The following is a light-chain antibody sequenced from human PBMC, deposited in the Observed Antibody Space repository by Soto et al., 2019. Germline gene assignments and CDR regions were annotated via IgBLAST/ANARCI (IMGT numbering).Light chain of an antibody. Sequence: QSALTQPASVSGSPGQSITISCTGTTSDVGGYNYVSWYQQHPGKAPKVMIYEVTNRPSGVSNRFSGSKSGNTASLSISGLQAEDEADYYCSSYTNGGTLVVFGTGTKLTVL. CDR1: TSDVGGYNY. V-gene: IGLV2-14*01. J-gene: IGLJ1*01. CDR3: SSYTNGGTLVV. CDR2: EVT.